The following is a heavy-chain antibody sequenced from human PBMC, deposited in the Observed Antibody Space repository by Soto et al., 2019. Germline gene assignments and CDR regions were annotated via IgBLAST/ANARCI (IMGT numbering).Heavy chain of an antibody. CDR1: GGSISSGGYY. CDR3: ARDTTVTTRGGLDY. J-gene: IGHJ4*02. D-gene: IGHD4-17*01. CDR2: IYYSGST. V-gene: IGHV4-31*01. Sequence: QVQLQESGPGLVKPSQTLSLTCTVSGGSISSGGYYWSWIRQHPGKGLEWIGYIYYSGSTYYNPSPTSLVTISVDTSKNQFSLKLSSVTAADTALYYCARDTTVTTRGGLDYWGQGTLVTVSS.